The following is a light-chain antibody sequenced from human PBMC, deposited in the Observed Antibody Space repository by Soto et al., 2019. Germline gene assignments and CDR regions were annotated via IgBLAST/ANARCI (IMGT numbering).Light chain of an antibody. Sequence: QSALTQPASVSGSPGQSITISCTRTSSDVGSYNFVSWYQQHPGKVPKVMIYEVSKRPSGVSDRFSGSKPGNTASLTISGLQAEDEADYYCCADAGRSTYVFGTGTKLTVL. CDR1: SSDVGSYNF. CDR2: EVS. V-gene: IGLV2-23*02. CDR3: CADAGRSTYV. J-gene: IGLJ1*01.